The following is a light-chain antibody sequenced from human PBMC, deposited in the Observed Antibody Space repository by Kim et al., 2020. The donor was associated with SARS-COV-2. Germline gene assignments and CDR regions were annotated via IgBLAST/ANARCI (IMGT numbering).Light chain of an antibody. V-gene: IGKV1-39*01. CDR1: QSISSH. CDR3: QQSYITPFT. J-gene: IGKJ3*01. Sequence: DIQMTQSPSTLSASVGDRVTITCRTTQSISSHLNWYQQKPGRAPKLLISAASTLQGGVPSRFNGSGSETDFTLTISSLQPEDFATYFCQQSYITPFTFGPGTKVDIK. CDR2: AAS.